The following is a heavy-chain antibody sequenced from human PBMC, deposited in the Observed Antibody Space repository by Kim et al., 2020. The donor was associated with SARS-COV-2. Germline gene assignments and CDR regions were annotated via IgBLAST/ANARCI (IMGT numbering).Heavy chain of an antibody. J-gene: IGHJ6*02. CDR3: ARDGPYCSGTSCYGYYYYGMDV. CDR2: INSDGSST. V-gene: IGHV3-74*01. D-gene: IGHD2-2*01. CDR1: GFTFSSYW. Sequence: GGSLRLSCAASGFTFSSYWMHWVRQAPGKGLVWVSRINSDGSSTSYADSVKGRFTISRDNAKNTLYLQMNSLRAEDTAVYYCARDGPYCSGTSCYGYYYYGMDVWGQGTTVTVSS.